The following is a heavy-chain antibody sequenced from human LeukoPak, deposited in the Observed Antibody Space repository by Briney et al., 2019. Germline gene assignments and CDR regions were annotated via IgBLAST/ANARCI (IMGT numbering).Heavy chain of an antibody. V-gene: IGHV1-69*05. J-gene: IGHJ4*02. CDR3: ARDRIGTMIVVVIRALGDY. Sequence: GASVKVSCKASGGTFSSYAISWVRQAPGQGLEWMGRIIPIFGTANYAQKFQGRVTITTDESTSTAYMELSSLRSEDTAVYYCARDRIGTMIVVVIRALGDYWSQGTLVTVSS. CDR2: IIPIFGTA. D-gene: IGHD3-22*01. CDR1: GGTFSSYA.